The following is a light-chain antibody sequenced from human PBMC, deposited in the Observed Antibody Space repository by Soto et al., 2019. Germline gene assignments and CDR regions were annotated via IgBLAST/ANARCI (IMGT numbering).Light chain of an antibody. J-gene: IGKJ1*01. CDR2: GAS. Sequence: EIVLTQSPGTLSLSPGERATLSCRASQSVSSSYLAWYQQKPGQAPRPLIYGASSRAIGIPDRFSGSGSGTDFTLTISRLEPVDFEVSYCELYGSSPRTFLPGTKV. CDR3: ELYGSSPRT. V-gene: IGKV3-20*01. CDR1: QSVSSSY.